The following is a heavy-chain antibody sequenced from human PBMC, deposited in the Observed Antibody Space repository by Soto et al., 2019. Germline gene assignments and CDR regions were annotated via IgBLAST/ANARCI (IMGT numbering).Heavy chain of an antibody. Sequence: QVQLQQSGPGLVKPSQTLSLTCAISGDSVSSNNAAWNWIRQSPSRGLEWLGRTYYRSRWYNDYAVSVKSRITVNPDTSKNQFSLQMTSVTPEDTAVYYCAGTTSHYWYYMDVWGKGTTVTVSS. D-gene: IGHD1-7*01. CDR3: AGTTSHYWYYMDV. V-gene: IGHV6-1*01. J-gene: IGHJ6*03. CDR1: GDSVSSNNAA. CDR2: TYYRSRWYN.